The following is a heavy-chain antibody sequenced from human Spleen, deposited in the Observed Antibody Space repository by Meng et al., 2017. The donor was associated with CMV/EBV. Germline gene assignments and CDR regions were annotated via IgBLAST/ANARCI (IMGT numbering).Heavy chain of an antibody. D-gene: IGHD3-22*01. V-gene: IGHV4-59*01. J-gene: IGHJ6*02. CDR1: GGSMSGYY. CDR2: IYYRGGT. Sequence: SETLSLTCTVSGGSMSGYYWSWIRQPPGKGLDWIGYIYYRGGTLYNPSLKSRVTISIDMSKNQFSLKLTSVTAADTAVYYCARAYDSSGYSRFYYYYGKDVWGQGTTVTVSS. CDR3: ARAYDSSGYSRFYYYYGKDV.